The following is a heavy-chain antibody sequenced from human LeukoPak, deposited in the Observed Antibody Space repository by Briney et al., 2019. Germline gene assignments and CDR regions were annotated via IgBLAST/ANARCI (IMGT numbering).Heavy chain of an antibody. CDR3: AGGATGLVATNY. V-gene: IGHV3-48*03. J-gene: IGHJ4*02. Sequence: GGSLRLSCAASGFTFSSYEMNWVRQAPGKGLEWVSYISSSGSTIYYADSVKGRFTISRDNAKNSLYLQMNSLRAEDTAVYYCAGGATGLVATNYWGQGTLVTVSS. D-gene: IGHD5-24*01. CDR2: ISSSGSTI. CDR1: GFTFSSYE.